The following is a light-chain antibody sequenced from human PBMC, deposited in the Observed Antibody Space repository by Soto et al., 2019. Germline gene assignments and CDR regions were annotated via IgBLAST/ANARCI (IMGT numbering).Light chain of an antibody. CDR1: QSLLHSDGKTY. Sequence: DIVMNQTPLSLSVTPGQPASISCNSSQSLLHSDGKTYFYWYLQKLVQHPQLLIYEVSNRFSGAENRLSGSESGTDFTLKISRVEAEDVGVYYFMQNIQLPLTFGGGTKVEIK. CDR2: EVS. V-gene: IGKV2D-29*01. J-gene: IGKJ4*01. CDR3: MQNIQLPLT.